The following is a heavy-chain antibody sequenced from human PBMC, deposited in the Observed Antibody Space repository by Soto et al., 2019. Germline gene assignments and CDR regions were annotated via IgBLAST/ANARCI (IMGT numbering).Heavy chain of an antibody. CDR2: IYYSGST. D-gene: IGHD4-17*01. Sequence: TSETLSVTCTVAGVSISSGGYYWSWIRQHPGKGLEWIGYIYYSGSTYYNPSLKSRVTISVDTSKNQFSLKLSSVTAADTAVYYCARDDYGDYALGYWGQGTLVTVSS. CDR1: GVSISSGGYY. J-gene: IGHJ4*02. CDR3: ARDDYGDYALGY. V-gene: IGHV4-31*03.